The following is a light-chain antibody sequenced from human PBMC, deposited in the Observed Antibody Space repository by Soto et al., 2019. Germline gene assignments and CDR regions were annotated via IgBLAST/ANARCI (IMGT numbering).Light chain of an antibody. CDR2: GTS. V-gene: IGKV3-20*01. Sequence: EIVLTQSPGTLSLSPGERATLSCRASQSVSSTYLAWFQQKPGQAPRLLIYGTSTRATGIPDRISGSGSGTDFTLTISRLEPEDFAMYYCHQYGYSPQTFGQGTKVDIK. CDR3: HQYGYSPQT. J-gene: IGKJ1*01. CDR1: QSVSSTY.